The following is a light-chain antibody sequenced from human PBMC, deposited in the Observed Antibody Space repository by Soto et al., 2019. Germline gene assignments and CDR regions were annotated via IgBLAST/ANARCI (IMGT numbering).Light chain of an antibody. CDR1: QDISKF. CDR3: QQYENRAYT. J-gene: IGKJ3*01. CDR2: DAS. Sequence: IKMTQSPSSLSASIGARVSFTCQESQDISKFLNWYHHKPGQAPSLMIYDASKSQFGVPSRFSGSGSGTDCTFTISSLQPEDYATYYCQQYENRAYTLCPGTKVDIK. V-gene: IGKV1-33*01.